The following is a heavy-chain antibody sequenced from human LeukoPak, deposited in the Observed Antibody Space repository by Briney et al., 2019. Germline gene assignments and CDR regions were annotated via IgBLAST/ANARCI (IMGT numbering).Heavy chain of an antibody. Sequence: PGGSLRLSCAASGFAFSSYAMHWVRQAPGKGLEWVAVISYDGSNKYYADSVKGRFTISRDNSRNTLYLQMNSLRAEDTAVYYCASHDSSGYYRLVDYWGQGTLVTVSP. V-gene: IGHV3-30-3*01. CDR2: ISYDGSNK. D-gene: IGHD3-22*01. J-gene: IGHJ4*02. CDR1: GFAFSSYA. CDR3: ASHDSSGYYRLVDY.